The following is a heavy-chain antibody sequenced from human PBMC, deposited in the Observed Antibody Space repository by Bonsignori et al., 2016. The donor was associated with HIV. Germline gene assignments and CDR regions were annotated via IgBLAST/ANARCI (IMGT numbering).Heavy chain of an antibody. CDR3: ASWALSSGWPFDAFDI. D-gene: IGHD6-19*01. CDR2: ISSSSSYI. J-gene: IGHJ3*02. V-gene: IGHV3-21*01. Sequence: VRQAPGKGLEWVSSISSSSSYIYYADSVKGRFTISRDNAKNSLYLQMNSLRAEDTAVYYCASWALSSGWPFDAFDIWGQGTMVTVSS.